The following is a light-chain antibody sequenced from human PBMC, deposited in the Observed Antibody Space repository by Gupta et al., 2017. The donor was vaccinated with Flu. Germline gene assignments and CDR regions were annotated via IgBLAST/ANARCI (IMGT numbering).Light chain of an antibody. CDR2: RNS. J-gene: IGLJ2*01. CDR1: ALATNV. CDR3: RRWSGRSSEV. V-gene: IGLV3-1*01. Sequence: SSDLTQPRPVCVSPGQTARITCFRDALATNVVSCFHQKPGQHPTMVIVRNSERPSAIPDSVSAFYIGDNEPALTVATQPKDDAVDYCRRWSGRSSEVFGTGTKLTVL.